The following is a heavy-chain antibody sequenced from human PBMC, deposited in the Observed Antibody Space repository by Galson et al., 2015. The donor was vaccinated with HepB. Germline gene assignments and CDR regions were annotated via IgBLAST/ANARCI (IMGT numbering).Heavy chain of an antibody. CDR3: ARLGYSGHDNDAFDI. Sequence: CAISGDSVSSNRAAWNWIRQSPSRGLGWLGRTYYRSQWYNHYAVSVKSRITINPDTFKNQFSLHLNSVTPEDTAVYYCARLGYSGHDNDAFDIWGQGTMVTVSS. J-gene: IGHJ3*02. CDR2: TYYRSQWYN. V-gene: IGHV6-1*01. CDR1: GDSVSSNRAA. D-gene: IGHD5-12*01.